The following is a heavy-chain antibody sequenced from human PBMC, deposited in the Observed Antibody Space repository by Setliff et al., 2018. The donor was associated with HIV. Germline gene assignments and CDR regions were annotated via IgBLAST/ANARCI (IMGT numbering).Heavy chain of an antibody. CDR2: IYYSGST. V-gene: IGHV4-39*07. D-gene: IGHD3-22*01. Sequence: SETLSLTCIFSGASISSSSYYWGWIRQPPGKGLEWIGSIYYSGSTYYNPSLKSRVTISVDTSKNQFSLKLSSVTAADTAVYYCARDPPYFDTSGHYSWFYFDYWGQGTLVTVSS. CDR1: GASISSSSYY. CDR3: ARDPPYFDTSGHYSWFYFDY. J-gene: IGHJ4*02.